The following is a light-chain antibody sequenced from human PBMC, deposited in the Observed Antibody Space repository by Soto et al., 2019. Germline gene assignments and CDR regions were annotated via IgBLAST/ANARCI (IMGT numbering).Light chain of an antibody. V-gene: IGKV3-15*01. CDR3: QQYNNWPPT. CDR1: QSVSSN. CDR2: GAS. J-gene: IGKJ1*01. Sequence: EIVMTQSPATLSVSPGERATLSCRASQSVSSNLAWYQQKPGQAPRLLIYGASTRATGIPARFSGSGSGTEFTLTISSLQSEDFAVYYCQQYNNWPPTFGQGNKGEIK.